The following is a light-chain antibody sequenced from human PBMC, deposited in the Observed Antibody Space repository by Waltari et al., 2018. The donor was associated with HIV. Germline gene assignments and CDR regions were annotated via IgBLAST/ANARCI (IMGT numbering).Light chain of an antibody. CDR2: GVS. V-gene: IGLV2-14*01. CDR1: SSDIGGYDY. CDR3: SAYTSSSTLAV. Sequence: QSALTQPASVSGSPGQSITISCTGTSSDIGGYDYVSWYQQNPGKAPKLMIYGVSSRPSGVSNRFSGSRSGNTASLTISGLQAEDEADYYCSAYTSSSTLAVFGGGTKLTVL. J-gene: IGLJ2*01.